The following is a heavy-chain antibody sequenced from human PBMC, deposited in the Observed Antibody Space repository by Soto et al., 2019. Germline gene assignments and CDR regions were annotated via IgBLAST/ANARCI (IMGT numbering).Heavy chain of an antibody. CDR3: ERVREQGGDSWFDY. V-gene: IGHV1-18*01. J-gene: IGHJ4*02. CDR1: GYTFTSYG. Sequence: ASVKVSCKASGYTFTSYGISWVRQAPGQGLEWMGWISAYNGNTNYAQKLQGRVTMTTDTSTSTAYMELRSLRSDDTAVNYSERVREQGGDSWFDYWGQGTLVTVSS. CDR2: ISAYNGNT. D-gene: IGHD2-21*02.